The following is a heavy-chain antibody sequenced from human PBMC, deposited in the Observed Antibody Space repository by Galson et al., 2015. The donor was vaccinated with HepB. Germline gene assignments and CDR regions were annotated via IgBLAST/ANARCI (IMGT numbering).Heavy chain of an antibody. D-gene: IGHD5-18*01. CDR3: ARDFTAGRFDP. Sequence: SLRLSCAASGFTFSSYAMHWVRQAPGKGLEWVAVISYDGSNKYYADSVKGRFTISRDNSKNTLYLQMNNLRSDDTAVYYCARDFTAGRFDPWGQGTLVTVSS. J-gene: IGHJ5*02. V-gene: IGHV3-30*04. CDR1: GFTFSSYA. CDR2: ISYDGSNK.